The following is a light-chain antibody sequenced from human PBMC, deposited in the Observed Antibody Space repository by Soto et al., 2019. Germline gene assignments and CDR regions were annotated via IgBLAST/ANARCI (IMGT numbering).Light chain of an antibody. CDR2: SNN. CDR3: AAWDDSLNVPVYV. Sequence: QSVLTQPPSASGTPGQRVTISCSGSSSNIGSNTVNWYQQLPGTAPKLLIYSNNQRPSGVPDRFSGSKSGTSASLAISGLHSEDEADFYCAAWDDSLNVPVYVFGTGTKVTAL. V-gene: IGLV1-44*01. J-gene: IGLJ1*01. CDR1: SSNIGSNT.